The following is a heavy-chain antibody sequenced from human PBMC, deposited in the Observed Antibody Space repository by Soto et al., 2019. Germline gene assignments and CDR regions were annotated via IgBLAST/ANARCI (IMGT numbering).Heavy chain of an antibody. CDR3: ARDRGEVVVVPAAIVWFDP. CDR1: GYTFTSYG. V-gene: IGHV1-18*01. CDR2: ISAYNGNT. D-gene: IGHD2-2*02. Sequence: ASVKVSCKASGYTFTSYGVSWVRQAPGQGLEWMGWISAYNGNTNYAQELQGRVTMTTDTSTSTAYMELRSLRSDDTAVYYCARDRGEVVVVPAAIVWFDPWGQGTLVTVSS. J-gene: IGHJ5*02.